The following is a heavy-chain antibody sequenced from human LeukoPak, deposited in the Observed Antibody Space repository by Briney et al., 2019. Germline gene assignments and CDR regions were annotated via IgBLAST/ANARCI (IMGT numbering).Heavy chain of an antibody. Sequence: TLSLTCAVSGYSISSGYYWGWIRQPPGKGLEWLALIYWDDDKRYSPSLKSRLTITKDTSKNQVVLTMTNMDPVDTATYYCARGRFGELYLDYWGQGTLVTVSS. CDR3: ARGRFGELYLDY. J-gene: IGHJ4*02. CDR2: IYWDDDK. D-gene: IGHD3-10*01. V-gene: IGHV2-5*02. CDR1: GYSISSGYYW.